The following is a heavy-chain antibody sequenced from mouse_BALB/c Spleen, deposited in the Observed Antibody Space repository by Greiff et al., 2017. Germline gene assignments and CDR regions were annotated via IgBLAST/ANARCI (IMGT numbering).Heavy chain of an antibody. CDR1: GFTFSSYA. CDR2: ISSGGST. CDR3: ARGRGYGNYAFYYAMDY. D-gene: IGHD2-10*02. J-gene: IGHJ4*01. V-gene: IGHV5-6-5*01. Sequence: EVKVEESGGGLVKPGGSLKLSCAASGFTFSSYAMSWVRQTPEKRLEWVASISSGGSTYYPDSVKGRFTISRDNARNILYLQMSSLRSEDTAMYYCARGRGYGNYAFYYAMDYWGQGTSVTVSS.